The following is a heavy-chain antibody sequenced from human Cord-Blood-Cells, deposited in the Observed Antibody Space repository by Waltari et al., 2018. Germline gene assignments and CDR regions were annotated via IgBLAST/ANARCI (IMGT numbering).Heavy chain of an antibody. V-gene: IGHV4-39*01. CDR1: GGSISSSSYY. D-gene: IGHD1-26*01. Sequence: QLQLQESGPGLVKPSETLSLTCTVSGGSISSSSYYWGWIRQPPGKGLEWIGSIYYSGSTYYNPSRKSRVTISVDTSKNQFSLKLSSVTAADTAVYYCARREGLKGATDYWGQGTLVTVSS. CDR3: ARREGLKGATDY. J-gene: IGHJ4*02. CDR2: IYYSGST.